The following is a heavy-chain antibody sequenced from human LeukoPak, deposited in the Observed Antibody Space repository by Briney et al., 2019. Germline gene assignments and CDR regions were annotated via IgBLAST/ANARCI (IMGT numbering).Heavy chain of an antibody. CDR2: MSSSSSYI. CDR3: ARGGQWLGYNWFDP. Sequence: GGSLTLSCAASGFTVSSNYMSWVRQAPGKGLEWVSSMSSSSSYIYYAVSVKGRFTISRDNAKNSLYLQMNSLRAEDTAVYYCARGGQWLGYNWFDPWGQGTLVTVSS. CDR1: GFTVSSNY. D-gene: IGHD6-19*01. V-gene: IGHV3-21*01. J-gene: IGHJ5*02.